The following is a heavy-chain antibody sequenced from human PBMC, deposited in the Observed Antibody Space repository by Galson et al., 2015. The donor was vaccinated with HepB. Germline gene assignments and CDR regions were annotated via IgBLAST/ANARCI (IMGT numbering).Heavy chain of an antibody. CDR1: GCTFNNYN. J-gene: IGHJ4*02. Sequence: SVKVSCKASGCTFNNYNITWVRQAPGQGLEWMGWISGNNGHTNFTQTYQGRLTMTTHTSTATAYLELRSLRSDDTALYYCARGVAGLNFDYWGQGTLVTVSS. CDR3: ARGVAGLNFDY. V-gene: IGHV1-18*04. CDR2: ISGNNGHT. D-gene: IGHD6-19*01.